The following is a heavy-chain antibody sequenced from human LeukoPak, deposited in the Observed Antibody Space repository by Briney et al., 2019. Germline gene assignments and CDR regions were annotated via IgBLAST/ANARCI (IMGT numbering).Heavy chain of an antibody. CDR1: GFNFSSYW. J-gene: IGHJ4*02. D-gene: IGHD2-2*01. V-gene: IGHV3-7*01. Sequence: GGYLRLSCAASGFNFSSYWMSWVRQAPGTGLEWVANINQDGSEKYYVDSVKGRFTISRDNAKNSLYLEMNSLRAEDTAVYYCARDPTQYCSSTSCPGGDYFDYWGQGALVTVSS. CDR3: ARDPTQYCSSTSCPGGDYFDY. CDR2: INQDGSEK.